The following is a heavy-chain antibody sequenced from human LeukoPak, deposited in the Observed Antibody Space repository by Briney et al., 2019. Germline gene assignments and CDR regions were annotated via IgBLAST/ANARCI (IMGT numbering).Heavy chain of an antibody. CDR1: GYTFTGYY. CDR2: INPNSGGT. D-gene: IGHD3-3*01. Sequence: ASVRVSCKASGYTFTGYYLHWVRQAPGQGLEWMGRINPNSGGTNYAQKFQGRVTMTRDTSISTAYMELSRLRSDDTAVYYCARGLVFLEWLAPWDYYMDVWGKGTTVTVPS. CDR3: ARGLVFLEWLAPWDYYMDV. J-gene: IGHJ6*03. V-gene: IGHV1-2*06.